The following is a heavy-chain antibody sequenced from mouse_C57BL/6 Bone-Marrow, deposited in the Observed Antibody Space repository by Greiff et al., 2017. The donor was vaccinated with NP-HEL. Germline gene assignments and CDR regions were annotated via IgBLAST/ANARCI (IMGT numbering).Heavy chain of an antibody. CDR2: ISSGGSYT. Sequence: EVHLVESGGDLVKPGGSLKLSCAASGFTFSSYCMSWVRQTPDKRLEWVATISSGGSYTYYPDSVKGRVTLSRDNAKNTLYLQMSILKSEDTAMYYCASPYDYDVAWFAYWGQGTLVTVSA. CDR1: GFTFSSYC. V-gene: IGHV5-6*01. D-gene: IGHD2-4*01. J-gene: IGHJ3*01. CDR3: ASPYDYDVAWFAY.